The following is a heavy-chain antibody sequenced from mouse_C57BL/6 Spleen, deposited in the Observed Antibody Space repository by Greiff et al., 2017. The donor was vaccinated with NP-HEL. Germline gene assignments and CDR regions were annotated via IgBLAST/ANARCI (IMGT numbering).Heavy chain of an antibody. Sequence: QVQLQQPGAELVKPGASVKMSCKASGYTFTSYWITWVKQRPGQGLEWIGDIYPGSGSTNSNEKFTSKATLTVDTSSSTAYMQLSSLTSEDSAVYYCAYYDYDAWFAYWGQGTLVTVSA. D-gene: IGHD2-4*01. CDR3: AYYDYDAWFAY. V-gene: IGHV1-55*01. J-gene: IGHJ3*01. CDR2: IYPGSGST. CDR1: GYTFTSYW.